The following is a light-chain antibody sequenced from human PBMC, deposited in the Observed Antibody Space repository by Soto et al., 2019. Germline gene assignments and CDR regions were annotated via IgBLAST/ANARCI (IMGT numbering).Light chain of an antibody. CDR3: QTWGSGIVV. Sequence: QSVLTQSPSASASLGASVKLTCTLSGGHSNYAIAWHQQQSEKGPRYLMKLNSDGSHSKGDGIPDRFSGSSSGAERYLTISSLQSEDEADYYCQTWGSGIVVFGGRTKLTVL. CDR2: LNSDGSH. V-gene: IGLV4-69*01. J-gene: IGLJ2*01. CDR1: GGHSNYA.